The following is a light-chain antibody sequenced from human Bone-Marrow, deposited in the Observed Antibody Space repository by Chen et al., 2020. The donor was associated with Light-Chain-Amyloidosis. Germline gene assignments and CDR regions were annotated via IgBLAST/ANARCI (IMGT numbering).Light chain of an antibody. J-gene: IGLJ3*02. CDR1: NIGSTS. V-gene: IGLV3-21*02. Sequence: SYVLTQPSSVSVAPGPTATIACGGNNIGSTSVHWYQQTPGQAPLLVVYDDSDRPSGIPERLSGANAGNTATLTISRVEAGDEADYYCQVWDRSSDRPVCGGGTKLTVL. CDR2: DDS. CDR3: QVWDRSSDRPV.